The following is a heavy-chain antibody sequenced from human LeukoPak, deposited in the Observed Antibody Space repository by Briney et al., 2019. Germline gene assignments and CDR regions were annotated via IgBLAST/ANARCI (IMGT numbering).Heavy chain of an antibody. V-gene: IGHV3-48*01. CDR2: IVIRISTI. CDR1: GSTSVSYT. Sequence: PGGSLNLPCEAPGSTSVSYTRNGFGRPQGRGREGVYYIVIRISTIYYADSVKGRFTISRDNAKNSLYLQMNSLRAEDTAVYYCARDGGWSSGWESTGFYGMDVWGQGTTVTVSS. CDR3: ARDGGWSSGWESTGFYGMDV. J-gene: IGHJ6*02. D-gene: IGHD6-19*01.